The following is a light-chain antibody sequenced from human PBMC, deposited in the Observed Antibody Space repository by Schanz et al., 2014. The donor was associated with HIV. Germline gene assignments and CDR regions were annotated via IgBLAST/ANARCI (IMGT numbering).Light chain of an antibody. Sequence: QSVLTQPPSVSGAPGQRVTISCNGSSSNIGSVYDVHWYQQLPGTAPKHLIFANSDRPSGVPDRFSGSKSGTSASLAITGLQAEDEADYYCQSYDSSLSGSYVFGTGTKLTVL. V-gene: IGLV1-40*01. CDR3: QSYDSSLSGSYV. CDR1: SSNIGSVYD. J-gene: IGLJ1*01. CDR2: ANS.